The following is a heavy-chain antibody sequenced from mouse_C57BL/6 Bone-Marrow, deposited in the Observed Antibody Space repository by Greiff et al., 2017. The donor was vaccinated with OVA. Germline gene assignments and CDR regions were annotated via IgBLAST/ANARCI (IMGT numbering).Heavy chain of an antibody. V-gene: IGHV1-69*01. D-gene: IGHD1-1*01. CDR3: ARSTIYYYGSSLDY. CDR1: GYTFTSYW. J-gene: IGHJ2*01. Sequence: QVQLQQPGAELVMPGASVKLSCKASGYTFTSYWMHWVKQRPGKGLEWIGEIDPSDSYTNYNQKFKGKSTLTVDKSSTTAYMQLSSLTSEDSAVYYCARSTIYYYGSSLDYWGQGTTLTVSS. CDR2: IDPSDSYT.